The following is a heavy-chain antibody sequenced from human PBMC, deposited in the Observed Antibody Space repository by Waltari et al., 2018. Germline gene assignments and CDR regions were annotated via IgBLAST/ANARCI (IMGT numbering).Heavy chain of an antibody. CDR2: ISYDGSNK. D-gene: IGHD4-17*01. CDR1: GFTFSSYA. J-gene: IGHJ5*02. Sequence: QVQLVESGGGVVQPGRSLRLSCAASGFTFSSYAMHWVRQAPGTGLEWVAVISYDGSNKYYADSVKGRFTISRDNSKNTLYLQMNSLRAEDTAVYYCARDPTGTTVIPVGGFDPWGQGTLVTVSS. CDR3: ARDPTGTTVIPVGGFDP. V-gene: IGHV3-30-3*01.